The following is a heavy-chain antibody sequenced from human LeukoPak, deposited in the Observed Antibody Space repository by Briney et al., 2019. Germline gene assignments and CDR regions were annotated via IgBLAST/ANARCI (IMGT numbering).Heavy chain of an antibody. J-gene: IGHJ3*02. CDR3: ARDSTVADDAFDI. V-gene: IGHV4-59*01. Sequence: SQTLSLTCTVSAASISSYYWSWIRQPPGKGLEWIGYIYYSGSTNYDPSLKSRVTISVDTSKSQFSLKLSSVTAADTAVYYCARDSTVADDAFDIWGQGTMVTVSS. CDR1: AASISSYY. D-gene: IGHD4-17*01. CDR2: IYYSGST.